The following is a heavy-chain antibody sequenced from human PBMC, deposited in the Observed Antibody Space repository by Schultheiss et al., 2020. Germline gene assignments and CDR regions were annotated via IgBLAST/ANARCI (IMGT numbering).Heavy chain of an antibody. D-gene: IGHD2-21*01. Sequence: SETLSLTCTVSGGSISSYYWSWIRQPPGKGLEWIGYIYYSGSTNYNPSLKSRLTMSVDTSRNQFSLKLTSVTAADTAVYYCARDLFGGVWFDPWGQGTLVTVSS. CDR2: IYYSGST. CDR3: ARDLFGGVWFDP. V-gene: IGHV4-59*12. CDR1: GGSISSYY. J-gene: IGHJ5*02.